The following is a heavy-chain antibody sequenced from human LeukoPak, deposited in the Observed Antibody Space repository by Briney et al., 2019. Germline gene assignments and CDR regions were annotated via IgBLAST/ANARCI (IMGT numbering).Heavy chain of an antibody. CDR3: ARDGYYDSSGYRTITDY. Sequence: GGSLRLSCAASGFTFDDYGMSWVRQAPGKGLEWVSGINWNGGSTGYADSVKGRFTISRDNAKNSLYLQMNSLRAEDTAVYYCARDGYYDSSGYRTITDYWGQGTLVTVSS. CDR2: INWNGGST. CDR1: GFTFDDYG. V-gene: IGHV3-20*04. J-gene: IGHJ4*02. D-gene: IGHD3-22*01.